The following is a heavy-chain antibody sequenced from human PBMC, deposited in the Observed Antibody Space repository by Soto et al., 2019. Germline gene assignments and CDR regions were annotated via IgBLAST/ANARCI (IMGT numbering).Heavy chain of an antibody. D-gene: IGHD3-9*01. CDR1: GGSISSSSYY. Sequence: SETLSLTCTVSGGSISSSSYYWGWIRQPPGKGLEWIGSIYYSGSTYYNPSLKSRVTISVDTSKNQFSLKLSSVTAADTAVYYCARLYYRDFDWFGSVRIQYYFDYWGQGTLVTVSS. CDR3: ARLYYRDFDWFGSVRIQYYFDY. V-gene: IGHV4-39*01. CDR2: IYYSGST. J-gene: IGHJ4*02.